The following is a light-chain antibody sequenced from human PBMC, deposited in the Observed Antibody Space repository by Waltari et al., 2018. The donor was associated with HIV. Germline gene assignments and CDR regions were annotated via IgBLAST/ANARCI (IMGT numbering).Light chain of an antibody. V-gene: IGLV2-14*01. CDR3: CSYTSSDSYV. Sequence: QSALTQPASVSGSPGQSITISCTRASSDVGRYHYVLWYQQYPGKAPKLIIYEVSSRPSGVSNRFSASKSGNTASLTISGLLAEDEADYYCCSYTSSDSYVFGTGTKVTVL. J-gene: IGLJ1*01. CDR1: SSDVGRYHY. CDR2: EVS.